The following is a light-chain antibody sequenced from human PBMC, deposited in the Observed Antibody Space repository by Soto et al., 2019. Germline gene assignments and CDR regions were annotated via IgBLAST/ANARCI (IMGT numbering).Light chain of an antibody. V-gene: IGLV2-14*03. CDR2: DVS. CDR3: KSYTSSSTYV. J-gene: IGLJ1*01. Sequence: QSVLTQPASVSGSPGQSIAISCTGTSSDVGGYNYVTWYQQHPGKAPKLMIYDVSNRPSGVSDRFSGSKSGNTASLTISGLQAEDEGDYYCKSYTSSSTYVLGTGTKVTVL. CDR1: SSDVGGYNY.